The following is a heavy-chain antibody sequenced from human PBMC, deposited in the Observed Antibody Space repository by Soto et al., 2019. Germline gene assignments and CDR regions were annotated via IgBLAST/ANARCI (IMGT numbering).Heavy chain of an antibody. Sequence: ASVKVSCKASGYTFTGYYMHWVRQAPGQGLEWMGCINPNSGGTNYAQKFQGWVTMTRDTSISTAYMELSRLRSDDTAVYYCAREYCSSTSCYTGYYYGMDVWGQGTTVTVSS. J-gene: IGHJ6*02. D-gene: IGHD2-2*02. V-gene: IGHV1-2*04. CDR3: AREYCSSTSCYTGYYYGMDV. CDR1: GYTFTGYY. CDR2: INPNSGGT.